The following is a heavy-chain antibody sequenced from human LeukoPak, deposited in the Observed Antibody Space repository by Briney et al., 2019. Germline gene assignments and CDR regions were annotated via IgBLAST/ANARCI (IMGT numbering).Heavy chain of an antibody. Sequence: SETLSLTCDVCGGSIRSYYWGWVRQPAGKGLEWIGRIYTTGTTDFNPSLKSRLTMSVDTSKNQFSLNLTSVTAADTAVYFCARQGYTAAYYFLDFWSPGTLVTVSS. CDR2: IYTTGTT. D-gene: IGHD2/OR15-2a*01. J-gene: IGHJ4*02. V-gene: IGHV4-4*07. CDR1: GGSIRSYY. CDR3: ARQGYTAAYYFLDF.